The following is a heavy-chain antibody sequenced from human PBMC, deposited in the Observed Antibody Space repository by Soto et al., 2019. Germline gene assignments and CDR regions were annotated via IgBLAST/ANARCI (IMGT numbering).Heavy chain of an antibody. V-gene: IGHV3-30-3*01. D-gene: IGHD5-18*01. J-gene: IGHJ3*02. CDR2: ISYDGSNK. CDR1: GFTFSSYA. CDR3: ARDLGMDTATLDAFDI. Sequence: QVQLVESGGGVVQPGRSLRLSCAASGFTFSSYAMHWVRQAPGKGLEWVAVISYDGSNKYYADSVKGRFTISRDNSKNTLYLQMNSLRAEDTAVYYCARDLGMDTATLDAFDIWGQGTMVTVSS.